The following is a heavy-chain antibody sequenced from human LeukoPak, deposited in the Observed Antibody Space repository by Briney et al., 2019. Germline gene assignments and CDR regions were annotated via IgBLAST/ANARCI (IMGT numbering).Heavy chain of an antibody. Sequence: GGSLRLSCAASGFTVSSNYMSWVRQAPGKGLEWVSVIYSGGSTYYADSVKGRFTISRDNSKNTLSLQMDSLRPDDTAVYYCARGGGGGYCSSTTCYLYNWFDPWGQGTLVTVSS. V-gene: IGHV3-53*05. CDR3: ARGGGGGYCSSTTCYLYNWFDP. J-gene: IGHJ5*02. CDR1: GFTVSSNY. D-gene: IGHD2-2*01. CDR2: IYSGGST.